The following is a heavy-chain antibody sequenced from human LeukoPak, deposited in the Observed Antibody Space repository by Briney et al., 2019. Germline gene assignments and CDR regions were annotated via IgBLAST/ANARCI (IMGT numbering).Heavy chain of an antibody. CDR2: XXXNSGSI. Sequence: GXXXNSGSIGYADSVKGRFTISRDNAKNSLYLQMNSLRAEDMAFYYCAKASGSSGYYYWYFDLWGRGTLVTVSS. J-gene: IGHJ2*01. D-gene: IGHD3-22*01. V-gene: IGHV3-9*03. CDR3: AKASGSSGYYYWYFDL.